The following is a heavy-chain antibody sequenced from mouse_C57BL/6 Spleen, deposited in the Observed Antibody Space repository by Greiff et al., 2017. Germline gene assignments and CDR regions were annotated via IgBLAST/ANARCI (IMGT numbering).Heavy chain of an antibody. CDR2: IYPGDGDT. J-gene: IGHJ1*03. V-gene: IGHV1-80*01. D-gene: IGHD3-2*02. CDR3: AKDRLRGYFDV. Sequence: VQLKQSGAELVKPGASVKISCKASGYAFSSYWMNWVKQRPGKGLEWIGQIYPGDGDTNYNGKFKGKATLTADKSSSTAYMQISSLSSEDSAVYICAKDRLRGYFDVWGTGTTVTVSS. CDR1: GYAFSSYW.